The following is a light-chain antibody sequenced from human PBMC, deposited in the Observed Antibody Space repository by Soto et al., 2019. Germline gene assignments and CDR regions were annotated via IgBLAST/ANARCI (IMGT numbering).Light chain of an antibody. J-gene: IGKJ1*01. CDR3: QQYNNWGT. CDR1: QSVSSN. Sequence: EIVMTQSPATLSVSPGERATISCRASQSVSSNLAWYQQKPGQAPRLLIYGASTRATGIPARFSGSGSGTEFTLTISSLQSEDFAVYYCQQYNNWGTFGQGTKV. V-gene: IGKV3-15*01. CDR2: GAS.